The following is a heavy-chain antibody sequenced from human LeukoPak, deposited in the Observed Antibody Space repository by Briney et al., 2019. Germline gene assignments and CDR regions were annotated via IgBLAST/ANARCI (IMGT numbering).Heavy chain of an antibody. V-gene: IGHV7-4-1*02. J-gene: IGHJ4*02. CDR2: INTNTGNP. CDR1: GYTFTSYA. CDR3: AREIYDSSGYYYGTPYYFDY. Sequence: GASVKVSCKASGYTFTSYAMNWVRQAPGQGLEGMGWINTNTGNPTYAQGFTGRFVFSLDTAVSTAYLQISSLKAEDTAVYYCAREIYDSSGYYYGTPYYFDYWGQGTLVTVSS. D-gene: IGHD3-22*01.